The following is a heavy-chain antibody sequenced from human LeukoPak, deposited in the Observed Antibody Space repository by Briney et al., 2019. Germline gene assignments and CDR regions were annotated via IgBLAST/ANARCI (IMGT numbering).Heavy chain of an antibody. D-gene: IGHD3-16*01. Sequence: GGSLRLSCAASGFTFSSYSMNWVRQAPGKGLEWVSSISSSSSYIYYADSVKGRFTISRDNAKNSLYLQMSSLRAEDTAVYYCARDSVGGSGTFDYWGQGTLVTVSS. V-gene: IGHV3-21*01. CDR3: ARDSVGGSGTFDY. CDR1: GFTFSSYS. J-gene: IGHJ4*02. CDR2: ISSSSSYI.